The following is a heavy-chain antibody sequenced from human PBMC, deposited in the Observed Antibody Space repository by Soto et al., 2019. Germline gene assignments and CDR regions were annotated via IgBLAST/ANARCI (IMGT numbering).Heavy chain of an antibody. J-gene: IGHJ5*02. D-gene: IGHD1-26*01. V-gene: IGHV3-74*01. CDR1: GFTFSSYW. CDR2: INSDGSST. CDR3: ATSGKYYMSWFDP. Sequence: PGGSLRLSCAASGFTFSSYWMHWVRQAPGKGLVWVSRINSDGSSTTYADSVKGRFTISRDNAKKTLYLQMNSLRAEDTAVYYCATSGKYYMSWFDPWGQGTLVTVSS.